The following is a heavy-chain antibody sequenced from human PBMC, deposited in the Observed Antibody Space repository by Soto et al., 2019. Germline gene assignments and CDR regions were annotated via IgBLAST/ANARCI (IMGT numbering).Heavy chain of an antibody. D-gene: IGHD6-13*01. CDR1: GGSFSGYY. CDR3: ARVGQQLVSAFDI. V-gene: IGHV4-34*01. J-gene: IGHJ3*02. CDR2: INHSGST. Sequence: PSETLSLTCAVYGGSFSGYYWSWIRQPPGKGLEWIGEINHSGSTNYNPSLKSRVTISVGTSKNQFSLKLSSVTAADTAVYYCARVGQQLVSAFDIWGQGTMVTVSS.